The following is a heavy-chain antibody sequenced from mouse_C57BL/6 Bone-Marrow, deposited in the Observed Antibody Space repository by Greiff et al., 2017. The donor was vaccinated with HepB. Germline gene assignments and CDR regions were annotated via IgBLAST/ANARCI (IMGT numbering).Heavy chain of an antibody. CDR2: IDPSDSYT. J-gene: IGHJ2*01. Sequence: VQLQQPGAELVRPGTSVKLSCKASGYTFTSYWMHWVKQRPGQGLEWIGVIDPSDSYTNYNQKFKGKATLTVDTSSSTAYMQLSSLTSEDSAVYYCARTAYYSNYWGQGTTLTVS. D-gene: IGHD2-5*01. V-gene: IGHV1-59*01. CDR1: GYTFTSYW. CDR3: ARTAYYSNY.